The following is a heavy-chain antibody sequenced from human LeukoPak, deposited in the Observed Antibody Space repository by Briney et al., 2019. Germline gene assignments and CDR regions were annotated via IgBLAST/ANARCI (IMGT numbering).Heavy chain of an antibody. J-gene: IGHJ3*02. CDR3: ARAFSGSYYKPRLAFDI. Sequence: PSETLSLTCTVSGGSISSYYWSWIRQPPGKGLEWIGYIYYSGSTNYNPSLKSRVTISVDTSKNQFSLKLSSVTAADTAVYYCARAFSGSYYKPRLAFDIWGQGTMVTVSS. CDR1: GGSISSYY. D-gene: IGHD3-10*01. CDR2: IYYSGST. V-gene: IGHV4-59*01.